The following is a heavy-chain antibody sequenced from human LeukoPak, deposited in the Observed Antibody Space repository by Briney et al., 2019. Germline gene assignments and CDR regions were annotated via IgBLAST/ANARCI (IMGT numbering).Heavy chain of an antibody. D-gene: IGHD3-10*01. V-gene: IGHV4-59*01. J-gene: IGHJ4*02. CDR3: ARDSDYYGSGSYNY. Sequence: PSETLSLTCTVSGGSISSYYWSWIRQPPGKGLEWIGYIYHSGGTNYNPSLKSRVTISVDTSKNQFSLKLSFVTAADTAVYYCARDSDYYGSGSYNYWGQGTPVTVSS. CDR2: IYHSGGT. CDR1: GGSISSYY.